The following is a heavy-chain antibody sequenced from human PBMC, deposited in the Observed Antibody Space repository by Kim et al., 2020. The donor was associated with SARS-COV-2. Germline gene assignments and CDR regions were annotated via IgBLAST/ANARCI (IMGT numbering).Heavy chain of an antibody. CDR2: ISGDGTSS. D-gene: IGHD2-21*02. CDR1: GFTFSNHA. J-gene: IGHJ4*02. V-gene: IGHV3-23*01. Sequence: AGSLRLSCAASGFTFSNHAMNWVRQAPGKGLEWVSIISGDGTSSLYADSLKGRFTISRDNSKNTVSLQMDSLGAEDTALYYCAKGVGSYCGGGCSARILDYWGQGTLVTVSS. CDR3: AKGVGSYCGGGCSARILDY.